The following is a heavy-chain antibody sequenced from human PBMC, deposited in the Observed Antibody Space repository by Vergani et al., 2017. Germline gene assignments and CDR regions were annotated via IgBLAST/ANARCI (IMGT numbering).Heavy chain of an antibody. CDR2: INSDGDST. Sequence: VQLVESGGGLVQPGGSLRLSCTASGFTLSNYWMQWVRQAPGKGLMWVSRINSDGDSTSYADSVKGRFTISRDNAKNTLYLQMDSLRAEDTAVYYCARDGWELLDYFYYMDVWGKGTTVTVSS. CDR3: ARDGWELLDYFYYMDV. D-gene: IGHD1-26*01. CDR1: GFTLSNYW. J-gene: IGHJ6*03. V-gene: IGHV3-74*01.